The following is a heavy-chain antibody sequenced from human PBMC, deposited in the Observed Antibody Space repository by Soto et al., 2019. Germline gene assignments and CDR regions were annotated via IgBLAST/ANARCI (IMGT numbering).Heavy chain of an antibody. J-gene: IGHJ6*02. D-gene: IGHD2-2*01. CDR2: ISYDGSNK. V-gene: IGHV3-30-3*01. Sequence: GGSLRLSCAASGFTFSSYAMHWVRQAPGKGLEWVAVISYDGSNKYYADSVKGRFTISRDNSKNTLYLQMNSLRAEDTAVYYCARVYCSSTSCMRGYYYYGMDVWGQGTTVTVSS. CDR3: ARVYCSSTSCMRGYYYYGMDV. CDR1: GFTFSSYA.